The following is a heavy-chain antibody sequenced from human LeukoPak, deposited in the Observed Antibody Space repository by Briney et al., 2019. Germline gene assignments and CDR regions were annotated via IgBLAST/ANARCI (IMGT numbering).Heavy chain of an antibody. CDR2: ISYDGSNK. Sequence: GRSLRLSCAASGFTFSSYGMHWVRQAPGKGLEWVAVISYDGSNKYYADSVKGRFTISRDNSKNTLYLQMNSLRAEDTAVYYCAKDSMPTYYYGSGSYYSTSLFDYWGQGTLVTVSS. CDR1: GFTFSSYG. CDR3: AKDSMPTYYYGSGSYYSTSLFDY. D-gene: IGHD3-10*01. V-gene: IGHV3-30*18. J-gene: IGHJ4*02.